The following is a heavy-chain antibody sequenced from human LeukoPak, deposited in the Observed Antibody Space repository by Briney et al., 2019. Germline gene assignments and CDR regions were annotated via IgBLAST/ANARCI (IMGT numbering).Heavy chain of an antibody. Sequence: PSETLSLTCTVSGGSISSGSYYWSWIRQPAGKGLEWIGRIYTSGSTDYNPSLKSRVTISVDTSKNQFSLKLSSVTAADTAVYYCARASPERNPGGDDDAFDIWGQGTMVTVSS. D-gene: IGHD1-14*01. CDR3: ARASPERNPGGDDDAFDI. CDR2: IYTSGST. J-gene: IGHJ3*02. CDR1: GGSISSGSYY. V-gene: IGHV4-61*02.